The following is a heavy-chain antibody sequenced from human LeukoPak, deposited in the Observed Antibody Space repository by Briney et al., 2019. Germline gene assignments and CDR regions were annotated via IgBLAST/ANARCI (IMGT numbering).Heavy chain of an antibody. D-gene: IGHD5-18*01. CDR3: ARARSSYGYGDAFDI. Sequence: GRSLRLSCAASGFTFSTYAMHWVRRAPGKGLEWVAVISYDGSSKYYADSVKGRFTISRDNSKNTLYLQMNSLRAEDTAVYYCARARSSYGYGDAFDIWGQGTMVTVSS. V-gene: IGHV3-30*04. CDR2: ISYDGSSK. J-gene: IGHJ3*02. CDR1: GFTFSTYA.